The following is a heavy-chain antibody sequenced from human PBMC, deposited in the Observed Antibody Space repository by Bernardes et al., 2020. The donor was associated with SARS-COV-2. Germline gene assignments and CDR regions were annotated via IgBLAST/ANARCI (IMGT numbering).Heavy chain of an antibody. CDR1: GFTFSTYA. CDR3: AKSRHYDFWSGYDDRMDV. CDR2: ISGSGSST. V-gene: IGHV3-23*01. Sequence: GSLRLSCAASGFTFSTYAMNWVRQAPGKGLEWVSGISGSGSSTYYADSVKGRFTISRDNSKNTLYLQMHSLRADDTAIYYCAKSRHYDFWSGYDDRMDVWGQGTTVTVSS. J-gene: IGHJ6*02. D-gene: IGHD3-3*01.